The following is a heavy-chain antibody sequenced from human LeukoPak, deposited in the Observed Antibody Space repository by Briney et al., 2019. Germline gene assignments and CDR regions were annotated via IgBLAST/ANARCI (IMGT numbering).Heavy chain of an antibody. V-gene: IGHV4-59*01. CDR2: IYYSGST. CDR1: GGSISSYY. CDR3: ARDRAVRNYDSSGYYLEYYGMDV. J-gene: IGHJ6*02. D-gene: IGHD3-22*01. Sequence: SETLSLTCTVSGGSISSYYWSWIRQPPGKGLEWIGYIYYSGSTNYNPSLKSRVIISVDTSKNQFSLKLSSVTAADTAVYYCARDRAVRNYDSSGYYLEYYGMDVWGQGTTVTVSS.